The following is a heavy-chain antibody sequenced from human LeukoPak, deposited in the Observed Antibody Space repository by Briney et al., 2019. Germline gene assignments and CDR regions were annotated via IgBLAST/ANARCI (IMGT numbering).Heavy chain of an antibody. CDR3: ARGGSGFDAFDI. J-gene: IGHJ3*02. V-gene: IGHV4-59*01. CDR1: GGSMNSYY. D-gene: IGHD2-15*01. Sequence: SETLSLTCTVPGGSMNSYYWSWIRQPPGKGLEWIGYIFYSGSTNYNPSLKSRVTISVDTPKNQFSLKLNSVTAADTAVYYCARGGSGFDAFDIWGQGTMVTVSS. CDR2: IFYSGST.